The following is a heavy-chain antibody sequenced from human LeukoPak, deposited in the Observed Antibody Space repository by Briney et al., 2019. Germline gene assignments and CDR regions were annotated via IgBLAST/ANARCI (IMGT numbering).Heavy chain of an antibody. Sequence: PGGSLRLSCAASGFTFSSYSMNWVRQAPGKGLEWVSSISSSSSYIYYADSVKGRFTISRDNAKNSLYLQMNSLRAEDTAVYYCARDLVPPYSSSSYWGQGTLVTVSS. CDR3: ARDLVPPYSSSSY. CDR1: GFTFSSYS. D-gene: IGHD6-6*01. J-gene: IGHJ4*02. V-gene: IGHV3-21*01. CDR2: ISSSSSYI.